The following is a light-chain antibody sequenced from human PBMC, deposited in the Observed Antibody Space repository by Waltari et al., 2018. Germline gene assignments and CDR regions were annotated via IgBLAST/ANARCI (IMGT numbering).Light chain of an antibody. CDR2: DVS. J-gene: IGLJ3*02. V-gene: IGLV2-11*01. Sequence: QSALTQPRSVSGSPGQSVTISCTGTSSDVGGFNYVSWYQQHPGKAPKLLIYDVSKRPSGVPVRFSGSKSGNTASLTISGLQADIEADYYCCSYAGSYTWVFGGGTKLTVL. CDR1: SSDVGGFNY. CDR3: CSYAGSYTWV.